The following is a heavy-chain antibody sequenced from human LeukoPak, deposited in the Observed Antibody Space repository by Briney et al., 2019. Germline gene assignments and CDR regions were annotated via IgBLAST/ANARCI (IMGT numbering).Heavy chain of an antibody. CDR1: GYNFNTYW. CDR3: ARKHGYCSGGSCYSAYFDY. CDR2: IYPGDSDT. D-gene: IGHD2-15*01. V-gene: IGHV5-51*01. J-gene: IGHJ4*02. Sequence: GESLKISCKGSGYNFNTYWIAWVRQMPGKGLEWMGIIYPGDSDTRYGPSFQGQVTISADKSISTAYLQWSSLKASDTAMYYCARKHGYCSGGSCYSAYFDYWGQGTLVTVSS.